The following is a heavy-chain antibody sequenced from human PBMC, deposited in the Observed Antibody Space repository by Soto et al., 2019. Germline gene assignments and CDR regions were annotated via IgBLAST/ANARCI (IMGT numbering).Heavy chain of an antibody. CDR1: GFTFSTYA. V-gene: IGHV3-30-3*01. CDR3: ARGTSPYYGVDV. Sequence: QVQLVESGGGVVQPGRSLRLPCAASGFTFSTYAMHWVRQAPGKGLEWVAVISYDGSNKYYADSVKGRFTISRDNSKNTLYLEMNSLKTEDTAVYYCARGTSPYYGVDVWGQGTTVTVSS. J-gene: IGHJ6*02. CDR2: ISYDGSNK. D-gene: IGHD3-16*01.